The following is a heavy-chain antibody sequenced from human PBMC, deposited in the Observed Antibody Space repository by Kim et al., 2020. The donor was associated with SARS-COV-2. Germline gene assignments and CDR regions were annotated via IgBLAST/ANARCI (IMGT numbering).Heavy chain of an antibody. V-gene: IGHV4-34*01. D-gene: IGHD3-22*01. CDR3: ARVGYYDSSGYYG. Sequence: SETLSLTCAVYGGSFSGYYWSWIRQPPGKGLEWIGEINHSGSTNYNPSLKSRVTISVDTSKNQFSLKLSSVTAADTAVYYCARVGYYDSSGYYGWGQGTLVTVSS. J-gene: IGHJ4*02. CDR1: GGSFSGYY. CDR2: INHSGST.